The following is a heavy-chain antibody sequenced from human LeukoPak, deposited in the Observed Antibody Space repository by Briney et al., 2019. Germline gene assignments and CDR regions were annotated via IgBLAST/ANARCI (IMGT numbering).Heavy chain of an antibody. CDR3: AKVLAYYYDSSGQVGKYDAFDI. V-gene: IGHV3-23*01. Sequence: GGSLRLSCAASGFTFSSYAMSWARQAPGKGLEWVSPISGSGGSTYYADSVKGRFTISRDNSKNTLYLQMNSLRAEDTAVYYCAKVLAYYYDSSGQVGKYDAFDIWGQGTMVTVSS. CDR2: ISGSGGST. D-gene: IGHD3-22*01. J-gene: IGHJ3*02. CDR1: GFTFSSYA.